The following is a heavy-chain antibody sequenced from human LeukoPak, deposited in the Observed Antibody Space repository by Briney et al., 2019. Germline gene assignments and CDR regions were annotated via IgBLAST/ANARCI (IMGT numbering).Heavy chain of an antibody. J-gene: IGHJ4*02. CDR2: IKSKTDGGTT. CDR3: TTTAQSHYDSSLVRPFDY. Sequence: GGSLRLSCAASGFTFSNAWMSWVRQAPGKGLEWVGRIKSKTDGGTTDYAAPVKGRFTISRDDSKNTLYLQMNSLKTEDTAVYYCTTTAQSHYDSSLVRPFDYWGQGTLVTVSS. D-gene: IGHD3-22*01. V-gene: IGHV3-15*01. CDR1: GFTFSNAW.